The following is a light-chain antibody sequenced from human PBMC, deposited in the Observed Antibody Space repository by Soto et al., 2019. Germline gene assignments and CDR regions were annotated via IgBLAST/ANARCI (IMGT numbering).Light chain of an antibody. CDR3: QVWNSGSDHLDV. CDR1: NIGSKN. CDR2: DDR. J-gene: IGLJ1*01. Sequence: SYELTQPPSVSVATGQTARLTCGGTNIGSKNVHWYQQKPGQAPVLVVFDDRDRPSGIPERFSGSNSGNTATLTISRVEAGDEADYYCQVWNSGSDHLDVFGSGTKLTVL. V-gene: IGLV3-21*02.